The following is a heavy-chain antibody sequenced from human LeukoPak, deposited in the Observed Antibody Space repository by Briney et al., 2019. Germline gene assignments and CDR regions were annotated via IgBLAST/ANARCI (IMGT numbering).Heavy chain of an antibody. CDR1: GFTFSSYE. D-gene: IGHD3-3*01. J-gene: IGHJ4*02. CDR3: ASAYDSWSGYHLPGY. V-gene: IGHV3-48*01. CDR2: ISSSSTTI. Sequence: PGGSLRLSCAASGFTFSSYEMNWVRQTPGEGLEWVSYISSSSTTIYCADSVKGRFTISRDNAKNSLYLQMNSLRAEDTAVYYCASAYDSWSGYHLPGYWGQGTLVTVSS.